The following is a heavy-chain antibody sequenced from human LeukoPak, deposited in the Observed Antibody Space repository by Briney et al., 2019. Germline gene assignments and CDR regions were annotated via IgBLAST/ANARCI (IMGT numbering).Heavy chain of an antibody. CDR1: GGSISSFY. CDR2: IYTSGST. D-gene: IGHD3-22*01. Sequence: SETLSLTCTVSGGSISSFYWSWIRQPAGKGLEWIGRIYTSGSTNYNPSLKSRVTISVDTSKNQFSLKLSSVTAADTAVYYCARDPDYYDSSGYSNYWGQGTLVTVSS. CDR3: ARDPDYYDSSGYSNY. J-gene: IGHJ4*02. V-gene: IGHV4-4*07.